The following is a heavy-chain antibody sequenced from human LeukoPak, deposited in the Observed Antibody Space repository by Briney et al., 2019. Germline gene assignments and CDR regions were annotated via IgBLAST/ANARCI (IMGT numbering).Heavy chain of an antibody. CDR1: AFSFSAYT. V-gene: IGHV3-64*01. J-gene: IGHJ4*02. Sequence: PGGSLRLSCVASAFSFSAYTMHWVRQAPGKGLEYVSAIRSDGSSTFQPNSVKGRFTISRDNSKSTLYLQMGSLRAEDTAVYYCTRRFGGHSGWAGYHDSWGQGTLVTVSS. CDR3: TRRFGGHSGWAGYHDS. D-gene: IGHD6-19*01. CDR2: IRSDGSST.